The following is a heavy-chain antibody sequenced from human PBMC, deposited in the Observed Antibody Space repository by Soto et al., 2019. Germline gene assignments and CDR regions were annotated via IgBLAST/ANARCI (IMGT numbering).Heavy chain of an antibody. CDR2: ISTDGSST. Sequence: EVQLVESGGGLVQPGGSLRLSCAATGFTFSTYWMHWVRQGPGKGLVWVSRISTDGSSTTYADSVKGRFTISRDNAKNTPYLQMNRPRAEGTAVYYCARATGSNHPFEYWGQGSLVTVSS. CDR3: ARATGSNHPFEY. CDR1: GFTFSTYW. V-gene: IGHV3-74*01. D-gene: IGHD2-2*01. J-gene: IGHJ4*02.